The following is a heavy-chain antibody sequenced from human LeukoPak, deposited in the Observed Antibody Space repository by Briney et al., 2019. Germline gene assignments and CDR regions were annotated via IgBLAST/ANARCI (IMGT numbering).Heavy chain of an antibody. CDR2: INHSGST. Sequence: PSETLSLTCTVSGGSISSGGYYWSWIRQPPGKGLEWIGEINHSGSTNYNPSLKSRVTISVDTSKNQFSLKLSSVTAADTAVYYCARGRPYYYYGMDVWGQGTTVTVSS. V-gene: IGHV4-39*07. CDR1: GGSISSGGYY. CDR3: ARGRPYYYYGMDV. J-gene: IGHJ6*02.